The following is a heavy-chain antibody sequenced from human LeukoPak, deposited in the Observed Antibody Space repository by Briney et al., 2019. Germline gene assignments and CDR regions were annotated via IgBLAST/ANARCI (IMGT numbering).Heavy chain of an antibody. Sequence: SGGSLRLSCAASGFTFSSYSMNWVRQAPGKGLEWVSSISSSSSYIYYADSVKGRFTIFRDNAKNSLYLQMNSLRAEDTAVYYCARYCSSTSCYDAFDIWGQGTMVTVSS. CDR1: GFTFSSYS. CDR2: ISSSSSYI. V-gene: IGHV3-21*01. CDR3: ARYCSSTSCYDAFDI. J-gene: IGHJ3*02. D-gene: IGHD2-2*01.